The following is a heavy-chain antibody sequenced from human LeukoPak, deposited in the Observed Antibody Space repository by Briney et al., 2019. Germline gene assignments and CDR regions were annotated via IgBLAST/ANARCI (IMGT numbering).Heavy chain of an antibody. CDR1: GFTFTNYA. J-gene: IGHJ5*02. CDR3: AKDRSLGPYYTFQS. D-gene: IGHD1-26*01. V-gene: IGHV3-23*01. Sequence: QSGGSLRLSCAASGFTFTNYAMTWVRQAPGKGLEWVSSIIASGVMTYYADSVKGRFTVSRDNSKNSLYLQMTSLTAADTDVYYCAKDRSLGPYYTFQSWGPGTLVTVSS. CDR2: IIASGVMT.